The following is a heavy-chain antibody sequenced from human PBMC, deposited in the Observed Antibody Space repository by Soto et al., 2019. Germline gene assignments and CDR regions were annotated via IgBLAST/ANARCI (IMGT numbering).Heavy chain of an antibody. CDR3: AKDGETVFTRVYSYDNGAH. Sequence: EVQLLESGGDLVQPGGSLRLSCAASGFTFSSYAMGWVRQAPGKGLEWVSGINNSGGCTYYADSVKGRFTVSRDNSKNTVCVQMNRLSTADTGMYYHAKDGETVFTRVYSYDNGAHWGQGTLVTVS. D-gene: IGHD5-18*01. CDR1: GFTFSSYA. V-gene: IGHV3-23*01. CDR2: INNSGGCT. J-gene: IGHJ4*02.